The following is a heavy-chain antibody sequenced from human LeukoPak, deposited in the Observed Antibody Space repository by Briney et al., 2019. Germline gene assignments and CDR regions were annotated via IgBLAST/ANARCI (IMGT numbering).Heavy chain of an antibody. D-gene: IGHD3-16*01. CDR2: ISSSSSYI. CDR3: ARDWGYYYYYGMDV. Sequence: GGSLRLSCAASGFTFSSYSMNWIRQAPGKGLEWVSSISSSSSYIYYADSVKGRFTISRDNAKNSLYLQMNSLRAEDTAVYYCARDWGYYYYYGMDVWGQGTTVTVSS. J-gene: IGHJ6*02. V-gene: IGHV3-21*01. CDR1: GFTFSSYS.